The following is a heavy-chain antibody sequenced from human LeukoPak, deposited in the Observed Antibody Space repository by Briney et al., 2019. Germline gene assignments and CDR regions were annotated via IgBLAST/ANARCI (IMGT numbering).Heavy chain of an antibody. V-gene: IGHV4-31*03. D-gene: IGHD2-21*02. J-gene: IGHJ4*02. CDR2: IYYTGYT. Sequence: SQTLSLTCTVSGDSINSGGYYWSWIRQHPGKGLEWIGFIYYTGYTYSNPSLKSRFAISLDTSKSQFSLKLNSVTAADTAVYYCARGPPYIVVVTAIGFFDYWGQGTLVTVSS. CDR1: GDSINSGGYY. CDR3: ARGPPYIVVVTAIGFFDY.